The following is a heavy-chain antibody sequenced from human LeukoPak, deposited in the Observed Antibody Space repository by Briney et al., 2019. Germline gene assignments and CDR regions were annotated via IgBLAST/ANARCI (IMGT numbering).Heavy chain of an antibody. CDR3: VRGLGS. Sequence: HTGGSLRLSCAASGFTFSSDWMHWVRQAPGKGLVCVSYINGDGSSTNYADSVRGQFTISRDNAKKTLYLQMNSLRDEDTAVYYCVRGLGSWGLGTLVTVSS. J-gene: IGHJ4*02. V-gene: IGHV3-74*01. CDR1: GFTFSSDW. D-gene: IGHD3-16*01. CDR2: INGDGSST.